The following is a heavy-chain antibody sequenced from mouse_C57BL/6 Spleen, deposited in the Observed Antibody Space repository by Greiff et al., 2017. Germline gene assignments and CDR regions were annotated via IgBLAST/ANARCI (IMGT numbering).Heavy chain of an antibody. Sequence: VQLQQSGPELVKPGASVKISCKASGYAFSSSWMNWVKQRPGTGLEWIGRIYPGDGDTNYNGKFKGKATLTADKSSSTAYMQLSSLTYEDSAVSFCAPTGEGDYYYAMDYWGQGTSVTVSS. CDR3: APTGEGDYYYAMDY. D-gene: IGHD4-1*02. J-gene: IGHJ4*01. V-gene: IGHV1-82*01. CDR2: IYPGDGDT. CDR1: GYAFSSSW.